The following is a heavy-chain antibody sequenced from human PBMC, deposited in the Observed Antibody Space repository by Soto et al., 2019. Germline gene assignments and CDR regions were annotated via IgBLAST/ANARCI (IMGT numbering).Heavy chain of an antibody. V-gene: IGHV4-30-4*01. CDR1: GGSISSGDYY. D-gene: IGHD3-9*01. CDR3: ARDPYYDILTGPRGGMDV. CDR2: IYYSGST. Sequence: SETLSLTCTVSGGSISSGDYYWSWIRQPPGKGLEWIGYIYYSGSTYYHPSLKSRVTISVDTSKNQFSLKLSSVTAADTAVYYCARDPYYDILTGPRGGMDVWGQGTTVTVSS. J-gene: IGHJ6*02.